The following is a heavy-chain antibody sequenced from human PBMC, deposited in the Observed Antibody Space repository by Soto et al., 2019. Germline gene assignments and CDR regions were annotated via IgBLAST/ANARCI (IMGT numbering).Heavy chain of an antibody. CDR2: MNPNSGNT. CDR1: GYTFTSYD. Sequence: ASVKVSCKASGYTFTSYDINWVRQATGQGLEWMGWMNPNSGNTGYAQKFQGRVTMTRNTSISTAYMDLSSLRSEDTAVYYCARDRRITIFGVVISLDVWGKGTTVTVSS. D-gene: IGHD3-3*01. J-gene: IGHJ6*04. CDR3: ARDRRITIFGVVISLDV. V-gene: IGHV1-8*01.